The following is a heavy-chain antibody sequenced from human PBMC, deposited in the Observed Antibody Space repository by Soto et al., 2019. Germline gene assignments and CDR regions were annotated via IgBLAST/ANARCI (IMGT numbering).Heavy chain of an antibody. CDR1: GFTLNSFW. Sequence: PGGSLRLSCAASGFTLNSFWMSWVRQAPGKGLEWVANIMHDGRERYYVDSVKGRFTVSRDNPKNSFHLQGNSLRAEASGGIYGAKEFTIVMRGRSPAHYYYGVDVWGQGTTVTVSS. D-gene: IGHD2-15*01. J-gene: IGHJ6*02. CDR2: IMHDGRER. CDR3: AKEFTIVMRGRSPAHYYYGVDV. V-gene: IGHV3-7*01.